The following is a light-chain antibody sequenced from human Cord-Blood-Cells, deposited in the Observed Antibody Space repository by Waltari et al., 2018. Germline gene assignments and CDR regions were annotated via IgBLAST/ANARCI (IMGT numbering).Light chain of an antibody. CDR3: QQSYSTPFT. V-gene: IGKV1-39*01. CDR2: AAS. Sequence: DIHMTQSPSSLSASVEDRVTITCRASQSISSYLNWHQQKPGKAPKLLIYAASSLQSGVPSRFSGSGSGTDFTLTISSLQPEDFATYYCQQSYSTPFTFGPGTKVDIK. CDR1: QSISSY. J-gene: IGKJ3*01.